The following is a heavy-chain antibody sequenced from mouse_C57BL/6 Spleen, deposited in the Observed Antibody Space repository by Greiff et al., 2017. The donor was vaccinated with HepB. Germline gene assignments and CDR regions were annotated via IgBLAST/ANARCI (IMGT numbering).Heavy chain of an antibody. Sequence: QVQLQQPGAELVKPGASVKMSCKASGYTFTSYWITWVKQRPGQGLEWIGDIYPGSGSTNYNEKFKSKATLTVDTSASTAYMQLSSRTSEDSAVYYCARSKITTVVATGFDYWGQGTTLTVSS. D-gene: IGHD1-1*01. J-gene: IGHJ2*01. CDR2: IYPGSGST. CDR1: GYTFTSYW. CDR3: ARSKITTVVATGFDY. V-gene: IGHV1-55*01.